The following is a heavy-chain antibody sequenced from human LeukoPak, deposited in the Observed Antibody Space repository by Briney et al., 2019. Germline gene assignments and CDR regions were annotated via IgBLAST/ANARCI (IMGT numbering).Heavy chain of an antibody. J-gene: IGHJ4*02. CDR3: ARHSGQLLNRYFDY. D-gene: IGHD1-26*01. Sequence: SETLSLTCTVSGGSISSSSYYWGWVRQPPGKGLEWIGNIYHSGNTYYNPSLKSRVTISIDTSENQFSLKVSSVTAADTAVYYCARHSGQLLNRYFDYWGQGTLLTVSS. CDR2: IYHSGNT. V-gene: IGHV4-39*01. CDR1: GGSISSSSYY.